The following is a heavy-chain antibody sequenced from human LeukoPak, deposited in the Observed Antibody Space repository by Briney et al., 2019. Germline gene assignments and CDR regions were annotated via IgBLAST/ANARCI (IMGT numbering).Heavy chain of an antibody. CDR2: IYYSGST. J-gene: IGHJ2*01. CDR3: ARQAASIAGDWDFDL. Sequence: PSETLSLTCTVSGGSISSYYWSWIRQPPGKGLEWIGYIYYSGSTNYNPSLKSRVTISVDTSKNQFSLKLSSVTAADTAVYYCARQAASIAGDWDFDLWGRGTLVTVSS. D-gene: IGHD6-6*01. V-gene: IGHV4-59*08. CDR1: GGSISSYY.